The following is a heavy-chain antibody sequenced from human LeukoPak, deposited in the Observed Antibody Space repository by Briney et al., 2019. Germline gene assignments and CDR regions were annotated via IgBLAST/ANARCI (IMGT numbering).Heavy chain of an antibody. J-gene: IGHJ5*02. D-gene: IGHD3-9*01. V-gene: IGHV3-7*01. CDR2: IKQDGSEK. Sequence: GGSLRLSCAASGFTFSSYWMSWVRQAPGKGLEWVANIKQDGSEKYYVDSVKGRFTISRDNAKNSLYLQMNSLRAEDTAVYYCARVFHTTEGNVLRYFDWLFFGNWFDPWGQGTLVTVSS. CDR3: ARVFHTTEGNVLRYFDWLFFGNWFDP. CDR1: GFTFSSYW.